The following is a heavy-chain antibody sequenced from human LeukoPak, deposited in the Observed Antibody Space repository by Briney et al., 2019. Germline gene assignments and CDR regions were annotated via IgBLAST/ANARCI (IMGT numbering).Heavy chain of an antibody. CDR3: ARVSSTVTTPDY. Sequence: SETLSLTCTVSGGSVSDYYWSWIRQSPGKGLEWIGYIYYTGSTSYNPSLRSRVTISVDTSKNQFSLKLSSVTAADTAVYYCARVSSTVTTPDYWGQGTLVTVSS. V-gene: IGHV4-59*02. CDR1: GGSVSDYY. J-gene: IGHJ4*02. D-gene: IGHD4-17*01. CDR2: IYYTGST.